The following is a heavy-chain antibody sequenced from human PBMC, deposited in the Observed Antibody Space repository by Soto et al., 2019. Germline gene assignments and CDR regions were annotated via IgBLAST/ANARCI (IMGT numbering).Heavy chain of an antibody. J-gene: IGHJ4*02. CDR1: GFTFSSYA. CDR3: AVKPMVRGVTPRLDY. Sequence: GGSLRLSCAASGFTFSSYAMSWVRQAPGKGLEWVSAISGSGGSTYYADSVKGRFTISRDNSKNTLYLQMNSLRAEDTAVYYRAVKPMVRGVTPRLDYWGQGTLVTVSS. V-gene: IGHV3-23*01. CDR2: ISGSGGST. D-gene: IGHD3-10*01.